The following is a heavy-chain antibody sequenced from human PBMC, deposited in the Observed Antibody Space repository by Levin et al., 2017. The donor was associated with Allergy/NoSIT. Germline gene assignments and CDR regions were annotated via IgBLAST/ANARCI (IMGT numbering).Heavy chain of an antibody. CDR3: AKGVGLGDYDLWSGYNDY. J-gene: IGHJ4*02. D-gene: IGHD3-3*01. V-gene: IGHV3-23*01. Sequence: GGSLRLSCAASGFTFSSYAMSWVRQAPGKGLEWVSAISGSGGSTYYADSVKGRFTISRDNSKNTLYLQMNSLRAEDTAVYYCAKGVGLGDYDLWSGYNDYWGQGTLVTVSS. CDR1: GFTFSSYA. CDR2: ISGSGGST.